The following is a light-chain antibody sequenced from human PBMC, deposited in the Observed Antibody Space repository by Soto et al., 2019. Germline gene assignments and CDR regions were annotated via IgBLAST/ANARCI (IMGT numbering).Light chain of an antibody. Sequence: QSALTQPPSASGSPGQSVTISCTGSSVRAYDYVSWYQQHPGKAPKLIIHEVTKRPSGVPDRFSGSKSGNTASLTVSGLQAEDEADYFCSSFAGSNIWVFGGGTKLTVL. CDR3: SSFAGSNIWV. J-gene: IGLJ3*02. CDR1: SVRAYDY. CDR2: EVT. V-gene: IGLV2-8*01.